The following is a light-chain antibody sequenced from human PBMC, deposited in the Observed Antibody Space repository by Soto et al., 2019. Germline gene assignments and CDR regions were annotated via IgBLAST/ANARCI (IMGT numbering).Light chain of an antibody. J-gene: IGKJ1*01. Sequence: EIVMTQSPATLSVSPGERATLSCRASQSVSSNLAWYQQKPGQAPRLLIYGASTRATGIPARFSGSGSGTEFTLTISSLQSEDFAVYYCQQYNNWPQTFGKGPRWKSN. CDR1: QSVSSN. V-gene: IGKV3-15*01. CDR2: GAS. CDR3: QQYNNWPQT.